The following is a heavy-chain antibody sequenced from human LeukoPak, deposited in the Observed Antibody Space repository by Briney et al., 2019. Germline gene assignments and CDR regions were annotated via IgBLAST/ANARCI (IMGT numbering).Heavy chain of an antibody. CDR1: GGTFSSYA. D-gene: IGHD2-15*01. Sequence: GASVKVSCKASGGTFSSYAISWVRQAPGQGLEWMGWISAYNGNTNYAQKLQGRVTMTTDTSTSTAYMELRSLRSDDTAVYYCAVSLLGYCSGGSCYPSPDYWGQGTLVTVSS. CDR3: AVSLLGYCSGGSCYPSPDY. J-gene: IGHJ4*02. V-gene: IGHV1-18*01. CDR2: ISAYNGNT.